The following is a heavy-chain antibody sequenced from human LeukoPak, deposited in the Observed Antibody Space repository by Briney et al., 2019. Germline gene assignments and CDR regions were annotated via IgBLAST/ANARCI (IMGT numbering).Heavy chain of an antibody. J-gene: IGHJ4*02. CDR3: AKKVAGTSYYFDY. CDR1: GFTFSSYA. CDR2: ISGSGGST. D-gene: IGHD6-19*01. V-gene: IGHV3-23*01. Sequence: GGSLRLSCAASGFTFSSYAMSWVRQAPGKGLEWVSAISGSGGSTYYADSMKGRFTISRGNSKNTLYLQMNSLRAEDTAVYYCAKKVAGTSYYFDYWGQGTLVTVSS.